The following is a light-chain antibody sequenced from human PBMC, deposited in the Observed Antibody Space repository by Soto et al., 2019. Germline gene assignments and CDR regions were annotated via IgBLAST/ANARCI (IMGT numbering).Light chain of an antibody. V-gene: IGLV2-14*03. Sequence: QSVLTQPASVSGSPGQSLTLPCTGSSSDVGVYHSVSWYQQHPRKAPKLIIFDVSNRPSGVSDRFSGSKSSNTASLTISMLLSEGEADYCCSSLTDTGTVMFGGGTKVTVL. CDR2: DVS. CDR3: SSLTDTGTVM. CDR1: SSDVGVYHS. J-gene: IGLJ3*02.